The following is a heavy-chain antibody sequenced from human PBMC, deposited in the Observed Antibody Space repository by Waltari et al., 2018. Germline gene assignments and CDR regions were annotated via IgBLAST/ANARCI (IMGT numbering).Heavy chain of an antibody. CDR2: IYHSGST. Sequence: CAVSGYSISSGYYWGWIRQPPGKGLEWIGSIYHSGSTYYNPSLKSRVTISVDTSKNQFSLKLSSVTAADTAVYYCARHSSFRYFDYWGQGTLVTVSS. V-gene: IGHV4-38-2*01. D-gene: IGHD6-6*01. J-gene: IGHJ4*02. CDR1: GYSISSGYY. CDR3: ARHSSFRYFDY.